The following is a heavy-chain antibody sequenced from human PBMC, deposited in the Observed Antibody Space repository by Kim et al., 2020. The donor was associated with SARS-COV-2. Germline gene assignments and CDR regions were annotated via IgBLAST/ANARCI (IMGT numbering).Heavy chain of an antibody. Sequence: NYSPSLKSRVTISVDTSKNQFSLKLSSVTAADTAVYYCARGLFPLGAFDIWGQGTMVTVSS. CDR3: ARGLFPLGAFDI. J-gene: IGHJ3*02. V-gene: IGHV4-34*01. D-gene: IGHD3-10*01.